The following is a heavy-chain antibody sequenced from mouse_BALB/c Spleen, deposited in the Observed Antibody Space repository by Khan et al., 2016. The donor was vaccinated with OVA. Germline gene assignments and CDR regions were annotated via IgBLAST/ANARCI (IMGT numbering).Heavy chain of an antibody. Sequence: QVQLQQSGPELVKPGASVRISCKASGYTFTDYYINWMKQRPGQGLDWIGWIYPGNVNTKYNEKFKDKATLTADKSSSTAYMQLRSLTTEDSAVYFCAREGYYGNYRAWFAYWGQGTLVTVSA. J-gene: IGHJ3*01. CDR1: GYTFTDYY. V-gene: IGHV1S56*01. D-gene: IGHD2-1*01. CDR3: AREGYYGNYRAWFAY. CDR2: IYPGNVNT.